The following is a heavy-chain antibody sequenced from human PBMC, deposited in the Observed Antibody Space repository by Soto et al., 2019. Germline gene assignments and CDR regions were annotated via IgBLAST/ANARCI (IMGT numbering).Heavy chain of an antibody. D-gene: IGHD3-9*01. Sequence: GASVKVSCKASGGTFSSYAISWVRQAPGQGLEWMGGIIPIFGTANYAQKFQGRVTITADESTSTAYMELNSLRSEDTAVYYCASSKTRYFDWLFEYWGQGSLVTVSS. CDR2: IIPIFGTA. CDR1: GGTFSSYA. J-gene: IGHJ4*01. CDR3: ASSKTRYFDWLFEY. V-gene: IGHV1-69*13.